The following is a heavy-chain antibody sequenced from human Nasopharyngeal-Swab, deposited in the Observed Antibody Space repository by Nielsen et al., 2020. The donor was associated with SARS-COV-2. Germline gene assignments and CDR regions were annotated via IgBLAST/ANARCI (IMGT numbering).Heavy chain of an antibody. D-gene: IGHD1-26*01. Sequence: SLKISCAASGFTFDDYAMHWVRQAPGKGLEWVSGISWNSGSIGYADSVKGRFTISRDNAKNSLYLQMNSLRDEDTAVYYCARTDVGAAGYYFDYWGQGTLVTVSS. CDR1: GFTFDDYA. CDR2: ISWNSGSI. V-gene: IGHV3-9*01. CDR3: ARTDVGAAGYYFDY. J-gene: IGHJ4*02.